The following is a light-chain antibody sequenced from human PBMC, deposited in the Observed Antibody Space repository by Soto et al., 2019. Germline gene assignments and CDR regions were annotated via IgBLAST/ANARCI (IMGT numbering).Light chain of an antibody. CDR3: QSYDSSLSGSE. CDR2: GNS. V-gene: IGLV1-40*01. J-gene: IGLJ2*01. Sequence: QSVLTQPPSVSGAPGQRVTISCTGSSSNIGAGYDVHWYQQLPGTAPKLLIYGNSNRPSGVPDRFSGFKSGTSASLAITGLQAEDEADYYCQSYDSSLSGSEFGGGTKLTVL. CDR1: SSNIGAGYD.